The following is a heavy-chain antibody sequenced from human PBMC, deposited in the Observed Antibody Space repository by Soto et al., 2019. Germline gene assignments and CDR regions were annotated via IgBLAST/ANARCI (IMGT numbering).Heavy chain of an antibody. V-gene: IGHV5-51*01. CDR3: ATAYVYDFENSNYYRGAFDI. CDR1: GYSFSFYW. CDR2: MYPDDSDI. J-gene: IGHJ3*02. D-gene: IGHD3-22*01. Sequence: GESLKISCKASGYSFSFYWIGWVRQMPGKGLEWMAIMYPDDSDIRYSPSFEAHVTISADKSTSTAFLQWSSLKASDTAMYYCATAYVYDFENSNYYRGAFDIWGQGTLVTVS.